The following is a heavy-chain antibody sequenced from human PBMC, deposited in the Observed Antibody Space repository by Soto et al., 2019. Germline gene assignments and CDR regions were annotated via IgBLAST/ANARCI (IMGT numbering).Heavy chain of an antibody. Sequence: GGSLRLSCAASGFTFSSYWMHWVRQAPGKGLGWVSRINSDGSSTSYADAVQGRCTISRDNAKNTLYLQMNSLRAEDTAVYYCARVSYCSGGSCPKRYFDYWGQGTLVTVSS. J-gene: IGHJ4*02. V-gene: IGHV3-74*01. CDR2: INSDGSST. CDR1: GFTFSSYW. D-gene: IGHD2-15*01. CDR3: ARVSYCSGGSCPKRYFDY.